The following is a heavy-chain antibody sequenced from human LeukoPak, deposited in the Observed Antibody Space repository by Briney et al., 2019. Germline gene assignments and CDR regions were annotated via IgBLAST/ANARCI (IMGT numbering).Heavy chain of an antibody. CDR1: GGSISSGSYY. D-gene: IGHD2-8*01. V-gene: IGHV4-61*02. CDR3: ARDGYCTNGVCNSVFYMDV. CDR2: IYTSGST. Sequence: SQTLSLTCTVSGGSISSGSYYWSWIRQPGEKGLEWIGRIYTSGSTNYNPSLKSRVTISVDTSKNQFSLKLSSVTAADTAVYYCARDGYCTNGVCNSVFYMDVWGKGTTVTVSS. J-gene: IGHJ6*03.